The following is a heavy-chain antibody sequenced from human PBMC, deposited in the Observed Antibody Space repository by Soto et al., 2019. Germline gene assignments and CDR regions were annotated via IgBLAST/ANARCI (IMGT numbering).Heavy chain of an antibody. J-gene: IGHJ3*02. V-gene: IGHV6-1*01. Sequence: SQTLSLTCAISGDSVSSNSAAWNWIRQSPSGGLEWLGRTYYRSKWYNDYAVSVKSRITINPDTSKNQFSLQLNSVTPEDTAVYYCARDIYKSSSWFDAFDIWGQGTMVTVSS. D-gene: IGHD6-13*01. CDR1: GDSVSSNSAA. CDR2: TYYRSKWYN. CDR3: ARDIYKSSSWFDAFDI.